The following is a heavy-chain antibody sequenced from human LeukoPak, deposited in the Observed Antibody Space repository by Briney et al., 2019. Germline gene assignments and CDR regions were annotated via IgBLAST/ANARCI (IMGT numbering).Heavy chain of an antibody. CDR3: ARHAPQIFGVVTHDAFDI. CDR1: GGSFSGYY. J-gene: IGHJ3*02. CDR2: INHSGST. Sequence: SETLSLTCAVYGGSFSGYYWSWIRQPPGKGLEWIGEINHSGSTNYNPSLKSRVTISVDTSKNQFSLKLSSVTAADTAVYYCARHAPQIFGVVTHDAFDIWGQGTMVTVSS. V-gene: IGHV4-34*01. D-gene: IGHD3-3*01.